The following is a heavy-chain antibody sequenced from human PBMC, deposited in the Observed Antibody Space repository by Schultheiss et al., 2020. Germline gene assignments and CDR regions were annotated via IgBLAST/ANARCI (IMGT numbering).Heavy chain of an antibody. CDR1: GFTFDDYA. D-gene: IGHD6-13*01. CDR3: ARDQQQLDPELEHYYYYGMDV. J-gene: IGHJ6*02. CDR2: ISSSSSYI. V-gene: IGHV3-21*01. Sequence: GGSLRLSCAASGFTFDDYAMHWVRQAPGKGLEWVSSISSSSSYIYYADSVKGRFTISRDNSKNTLYLQMNSLRAEDTAVYYCARDQQQLDPELEHYYYYGMDVWGEGTMVTV.